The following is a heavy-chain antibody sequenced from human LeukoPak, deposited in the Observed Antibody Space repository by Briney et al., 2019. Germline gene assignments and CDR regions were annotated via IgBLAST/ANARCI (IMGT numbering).Heavy chain of an antibody. CDR2: IYYSGST. CDR3: AREDSGSYYNYYYFYMDV. Sequence: SETLSLTCTVSGGSISRSRDYWGWIRQPPGKGLEWIGSIYYSGSTYYNPSLKSRVTISGDTSKNRFSLKLSSVTAADTAMYYCAREDSGSYYNYYYFYMDVWGKGTTVTISS. V-gene: IGHV4-39*07. CDR1: GGSISRSRDY. D-gene: IGHD3-10*01. J-gene: IGHJ6*03.